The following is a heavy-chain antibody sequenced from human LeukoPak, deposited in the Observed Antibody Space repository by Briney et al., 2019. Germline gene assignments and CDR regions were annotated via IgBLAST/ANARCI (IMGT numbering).Heavy chain of an antibody. CDR3: ASFFWYSSGSGLD. J-gene: IGHJ4*02. Sequence: GSLRLSCAASGFTFSSYAMSWVRQAPGKGLEWIGEINHSGSTNYNPSLKSRVTISVDTSKNQFSLKLSSVTAADTAVYYCASFFWYSSGSGLDWGQGTLVTVSS. V-gene: IGHV4-34*01. CDR1: GFTFSSYA. CDR2: INHSGST. D-gene: IGHD1-26*01.